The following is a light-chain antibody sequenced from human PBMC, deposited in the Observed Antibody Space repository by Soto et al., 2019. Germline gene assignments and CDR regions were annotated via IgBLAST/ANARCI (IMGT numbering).Light chain of an antibody. J-gene: IGKJ5*01. Sequence: EIVMTQSPATLSVSPGERATLSCRASQSVSSILAWYQQKPGQAPRLLIYRASSRATGIPDRFSGTGSGTDFTLTISRVEPEDFAVYYCQQYGTAPITFGQGTRLEIK. CDR3: QQYGTAPIT. CDR2: RAS. CDR1: QSVSSI. V-gene: IGKV3-20*01.